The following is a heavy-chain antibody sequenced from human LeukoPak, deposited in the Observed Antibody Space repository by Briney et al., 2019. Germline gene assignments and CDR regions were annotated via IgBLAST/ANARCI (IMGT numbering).Heavy chain of an antibody. CDR3: ARSLQLDN. J-gene: IGHJ4*02. D-gene: IGHD1-1*01. V-gene: IGHV3-21*01. CDR1: GFIFSAYN. Sequence: GGSLRLSCAASGFIFSAYNMNWVRQAPGKGLEWVSSISGLSSYIYYADSVKGRFTISRDNAKNSLYLQLNSLRAEDTALYYCARSLQLDNWGQGTLVTVSP. CDR2: ISGLSSYI.